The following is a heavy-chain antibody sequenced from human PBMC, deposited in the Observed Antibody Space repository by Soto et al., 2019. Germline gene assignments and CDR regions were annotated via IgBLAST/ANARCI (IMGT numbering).Heavy chain of an antibody. Sequence: VQLLESGGGLVQPGGSLRLSCAASGFTFSSYAMSWVRQAPGKGLEWVSAISGSGGSTYYADSVKGRFTISRDNSKNTLYLQMNSLRAEDTAVYYCANRYCTNGVCYRRNFDYWGQGTLVTVSS. V-gene: IGHV3-23*01. J-gene: IGHJ4*02. CDR1: GFTFSSYA. CDR3: ANRYCTNGVCYRRNFDY. CDR2: ISGSGGST. D-gene: IGHD2-8*01.